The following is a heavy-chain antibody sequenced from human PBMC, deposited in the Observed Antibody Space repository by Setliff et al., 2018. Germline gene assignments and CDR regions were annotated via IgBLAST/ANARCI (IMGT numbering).Heavy chain of an antibody. V-gene: IGHV3-7*01. D-gene: IGHD6-19*01. CDR2: IRQDGSEK. J-gene: IGHJ4*02. CDR3: ARSAVAVPGQFYFDN. Sequence: GGSLRLSCTASGLTLNNVWMNWVRQTPGKGLEWVANIRQDGSEKYYVDSAKGRFTISRDNAKNSLYLQMNSLRTEDTAVYYCARSAVAVPGQFYFDNWGQGTQVTVSS. CDR1: GLTLNNVW.